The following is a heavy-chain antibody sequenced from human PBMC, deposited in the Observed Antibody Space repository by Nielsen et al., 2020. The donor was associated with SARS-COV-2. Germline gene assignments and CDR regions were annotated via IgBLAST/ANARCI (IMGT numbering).Heavy chain of an antibody. D-gene: IGHD5-18*01. V-gene: IGHV4-39*01. CDR2: IYYSGST. J-gene: IGHJ2*01. Sequence: SETLSLTCTVSGGSISSSSYYWGWIRQPPGEGLEWIGSIYYSGSTYYNPSLKSRVTISVDTSKNQFSLKLSSVTAADTAVYYCARISGTYSYGQRVPYRLDLWGRGTLVTVSS. CDR1: GGSISSSSYY. CDR3: ARISGTYSYGQRVPYRLDL.